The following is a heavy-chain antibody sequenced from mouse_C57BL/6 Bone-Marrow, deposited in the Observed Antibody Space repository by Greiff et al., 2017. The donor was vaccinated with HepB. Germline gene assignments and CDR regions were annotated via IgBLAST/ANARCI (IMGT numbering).Heavy chain of an antibody. D-gene: IGHD2-10*01. J-gene: IGHJ1*03. CDR2: IRNKANNHAT. CDR3: TGDPTGYFDG. Sequence: EVKVEESGGGLVQPGGSMKLSCAASGFTFSDAWMDWVRQSPEKGLEWVAEIRNKANNHATYYAESVKRRFTISRDDSKSSVYLQMNSLRAEDPDIYYCTGDPTGYFDGWGTGTTVTVSS. CDR1: GFTFSDAW. V-gene: IGHV6-6*01.